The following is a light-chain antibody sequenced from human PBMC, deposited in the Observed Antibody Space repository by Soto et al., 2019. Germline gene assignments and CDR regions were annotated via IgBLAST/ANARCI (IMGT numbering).Light chain of an antibody. V-gene: IGLV2-14*03. CDR2: DVS. CDR3: SSYTTGGTHI. CDR1: RNDVGGYNF. Sequence: QSALTQPASVSGSPGQSITISCTGTRNDVGGYNFVSWHQQHPGKAPKLLIFDVSDRPSEVSHRFSGSKSGYTASLTISGLQAEDEADYYCSSYTTGGTHIFGGGTKLTFL. J-gene: IGLJ2*01.